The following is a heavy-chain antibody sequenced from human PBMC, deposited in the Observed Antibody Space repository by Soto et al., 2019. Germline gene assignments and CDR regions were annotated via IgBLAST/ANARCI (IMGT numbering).Heavy chain of an antibody. CDR3: ARGQDIVVVVAAFDY. V-gene: IGHV4-34*01. CDR2: INHSGST. J-gene: IGHJ4*02. CDR1: VAASRGYY. D-gene: IGHD2-15*01. Sequence: SEPLSLTCAVYVAASRGYYLSWIRQRPGKGLEWIGEINHSGSTNYNPSLKSRVTISVDTSKNQFSLKLSSVTAADTAVYYCARGQDIVVVVAAFDYWGQGTLVTVSS.